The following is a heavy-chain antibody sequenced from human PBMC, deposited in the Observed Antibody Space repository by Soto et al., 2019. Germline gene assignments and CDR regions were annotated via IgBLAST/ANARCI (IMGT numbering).Heavy chain of an antibody. CDR1: GFTVSSNY. CDR2: IYSGGST. CDR3: ARSSGTYYYGMDV. J-gene: IGHJ6*02. D-gene: IGHD3-10*01. V-gene: IGHV3-53*01. Sequence: EVQPVESGGGLIQPGGSLRLSCAASGFTVSSNYMSWVRQAPGKGLEWVSVIYSGGSTYYADSVKGRFTIYRDNSKNTLYLQMNSLRAEDTAVYYCARSSGTYYYGMDVWGQGTTVTVSS.